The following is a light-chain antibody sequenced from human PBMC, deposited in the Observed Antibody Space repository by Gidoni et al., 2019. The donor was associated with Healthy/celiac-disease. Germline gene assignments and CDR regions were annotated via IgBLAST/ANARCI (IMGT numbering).Light chain of an antibody. J-gene: IGKJ2*01. Sequence: EIVMTQSPATLSLSPEERATLSCRASQRLSSYLAWYQQKPGQAPRLLIYVASNRATGIPASFSVSGSVTDFTFSISSLVPEDFAVYYCQQRSNWPSTFGQWIQLEI. CDR1: QRLSSY. CDR2: VAS. CDR3: QQRSNWPST. V-gene: IGKV3-11*01.